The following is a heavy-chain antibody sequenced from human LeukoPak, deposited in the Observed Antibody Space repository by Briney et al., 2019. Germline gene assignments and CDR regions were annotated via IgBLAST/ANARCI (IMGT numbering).Heavy chain of an antibody. CDR2: IYHSGST. J-gene: IGHJ4*02. CDR3: ARVGLARAAATYYFDY. Sequence: SETLSLTCAVYGGSFSGYYWSWIRKPPGKGLEWIGEIYHSGSTNYNPSLKSRVTISVDTSKNKFALKLSSVTAADTAVYYCARVGLARAAATYYFDYWGQGTLVTVSS. V-gene: IGHV4-34*01. D-gene: IGHD6-13*01. CDR1: GGSFSGYY.